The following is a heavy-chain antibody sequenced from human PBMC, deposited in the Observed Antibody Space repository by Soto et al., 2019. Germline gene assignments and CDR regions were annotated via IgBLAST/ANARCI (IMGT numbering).Heavy chain of an antibody. CDR1: GFSISSYY. V-gene: IGHV4-59*01. J-gene: IGHJ5*02. Sequence: SETLSHTCPVSGFSISSYYWSWIRQPPGKGLEWIGYIYYSGSTKYNPSLKSRVTISVDTSKNQFSLKLNSVTAADTAVYYCARVNDYGGPGIGFDPWGQGTLVTVSS. D-gene: IGHD4-17*01. CDR3: ARVNDYGGPGIGFDP. CDR2: IYYSGST.